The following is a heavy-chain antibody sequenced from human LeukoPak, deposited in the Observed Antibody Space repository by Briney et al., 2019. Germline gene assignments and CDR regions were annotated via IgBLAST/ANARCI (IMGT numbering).Heavy chain of an antibody. CDR1: GGFISSGGYY. J-gene: IGHJ4*02. CDR3: ARGIAVAGTDY. D-gene: IGHD6-19*01. V-gene: IGHV4-31*03. CDR2: IYYSGTT. Sequence: SETLSLTCTVSGGFISSGGYYWSWIRQHPGKGPEWFGYIYYSGTTYYNPSHKSRVTISVDTSKNQFSLKLSSVTAADTAVYYCARGIAVAGTDYWGQGTLVTVSS.